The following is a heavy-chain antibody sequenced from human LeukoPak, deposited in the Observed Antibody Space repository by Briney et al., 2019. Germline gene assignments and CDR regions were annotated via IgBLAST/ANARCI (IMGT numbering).Heavy chain of an antibody. CDR2: INPSSGST. D-gene: IGHD2-15*01. CDR3: ARDGVHCSGGNCHYDY. J-gene: IGHJ4*02. Sequence: ASVKVSCMASGYTFTSYYMHWVRQAPGQGLEWMGIINPSSGSTSYARKFQGRVTMTRDTSTSTVYMELSSLTSEDTAEYYCARDGVHCSGGNCHYDYWGQGTLVTVSS. CDR1: GYTFTSYY. V-gene: IGHV1-46*01.